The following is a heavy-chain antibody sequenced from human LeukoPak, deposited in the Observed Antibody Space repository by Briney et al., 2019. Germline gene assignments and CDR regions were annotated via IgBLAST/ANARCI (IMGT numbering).Heavy chain of an antibody. J-gene: IGHJ4*02. CDR1: GLTFSSYA. CDR3: AKVAAAAGTNY. D-gene: IGHD6-13*01. CDR2: ISGSGGST. V-gene: IGHV3-23*01. Sequence: GGSLRLSCAASGLTFSSYAMSWVRQAPGKGLEWVSAISGSGGSTYYANSVKGRFTISRDNSKNTLYLQMNSLRAEDTAVYYCAKVAAAAGTNYWGQGTLVTVSS.